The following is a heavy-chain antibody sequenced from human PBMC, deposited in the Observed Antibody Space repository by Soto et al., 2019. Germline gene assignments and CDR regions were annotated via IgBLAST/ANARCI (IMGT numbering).Heavy chain of an antibody. Sequence: GASVKVSCKASGGAFSSYAISWVRQASGQGLEWMGGILPSFGTPNYAQKFQGRVTITADESTSTVYMEVSGLRSDDTAVYYCARVRAAGYYYYGMDVWGQGTTVTVSS. D-gene: IGHD6-25*01. J-gene: IGHJ6*02. V-gene: IGHV1-69*13. CDR2: ILPSFGTP. CDR3: ARVRAAGYYYYGMDV. CDR1: GGAFSSYA.